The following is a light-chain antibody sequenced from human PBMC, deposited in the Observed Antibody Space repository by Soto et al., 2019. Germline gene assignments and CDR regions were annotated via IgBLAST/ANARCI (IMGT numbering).Light chain of an antibody. CDR3: GSYTSASTLV. CDR1: SSDVGAYNY. Sequence: QSVLTQPASVSGSPGQSITISCTGTSSDVGAYNYVSWYQQHPGKAPKLMIYEVINRPSGVSNRFSGSKSGNTASLTISGLQAEDEADYYCGSYTSASTLVFGTGTKVTV. V-gene: IGLV2-14*01. J-gene: IGLJ1*01. CDR2: EVI.